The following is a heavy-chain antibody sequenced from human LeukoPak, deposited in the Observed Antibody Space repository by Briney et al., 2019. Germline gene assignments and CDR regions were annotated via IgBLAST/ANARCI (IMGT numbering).Heavy chain of an antibody. J-gene: IGHJ6*03. CDR2: ITSSGTYI. D-gene: IGHD1-26*01. CDR1: GFTFSSYS. CDR3: ARDPYSGSYGDYYYYYMDV. Sequence: PGGSLRLSCAASGFTFSSYSMNWVRQAPGKGLEWVSSITSSGTYIYYADSVEGRFTISRDNAKNSLYLQMNSLRPEDTAVYYRARDPYSGSYGDYYYYYMDVWGKGTTVTISS. V-gene: IGHV3-21*01.